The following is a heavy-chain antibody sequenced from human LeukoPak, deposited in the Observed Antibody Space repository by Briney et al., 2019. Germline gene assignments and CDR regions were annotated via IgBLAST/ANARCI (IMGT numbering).Heavy chain of an antibody. J-gene: IGHJ4*02. CDR3: ASGYSYGLQAPFDY. CDR1: GFSFNNYA. Sequence: GGSLRLSCAASGFSFNNYAMSWIRQAPGKGLEWVSYISSSGNTIYYADSVKGRFTISRDNAKNSLYLQMNSLRAEDTAVYYCASGYSYGLQAPFDYWGQGTLVTVSS. CDR2: ISSSGNTI. V-gene: IGHV3-11*01. D-gene: IGHD5-18*01.